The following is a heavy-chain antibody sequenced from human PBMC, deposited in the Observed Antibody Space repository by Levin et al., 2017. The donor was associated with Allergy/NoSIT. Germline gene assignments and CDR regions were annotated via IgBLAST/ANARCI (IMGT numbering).Heavy chain of an antibody. CDR3: AREDGSTFVF. CDR2: IYYSGST. V-gene: IGHV4-31*03. Sequence: SETLSLTCTVSGGSISGGGYHWTWIRQHPEKGLEWIGYIYYSGSTFYNPPLKSRLMISVDTSKNQFSLNVSSVTAADTAVYYCAREDGSTFVFWGHGALVTVAS. CDR1: GGSISGGGYH. D-gene: IGHD2-2*03. J-gene: IGHJ4*01.